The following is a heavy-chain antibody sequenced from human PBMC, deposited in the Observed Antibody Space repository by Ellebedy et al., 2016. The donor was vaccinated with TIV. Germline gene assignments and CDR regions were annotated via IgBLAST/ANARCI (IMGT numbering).Heavy chain of an antibody. CDR2: INQDGSDK. CDR3: ATDGSYGDYRSPTHAFVM. CDR1: GFRFRSYW. Sequence: GGSLRLSCGASGFRFRSYWMTWVRQAPGKGLEWVANINQDGSDKYYVDSVKGRFTIARDNAKNSLYLQMSSLRVEDTAVYYCATDGSYGDYRSPTHAFVMWGQGTMVAVSS. D-gene: IGHD4-17*01. J-gene: IGHJ3*02. V-gene: IGHV3-7*01.